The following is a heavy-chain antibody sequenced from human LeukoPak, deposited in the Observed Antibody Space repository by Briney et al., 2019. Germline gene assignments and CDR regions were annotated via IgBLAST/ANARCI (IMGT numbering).Heavy chain of an antibody. D-gene: IGHD3-10*01. J-gene: IGHJ4*02. Sequence: GGSLRLSCAASGFSFSDYSMNWVRQAPGRGLEWLAYISSSSSTIYYADSVRGRFTVSRDNAKSSLFLQMNSLRAEDTAAYYCARGFPPTTYYSGSGSSDFWGQGTLVTVSS. CDR1: GFSFSDYS. V-gene: IGHV3-48*04. CDR2: ISSSSSTI. CDR3: ARGFPPTTYYSGSGSSDF.